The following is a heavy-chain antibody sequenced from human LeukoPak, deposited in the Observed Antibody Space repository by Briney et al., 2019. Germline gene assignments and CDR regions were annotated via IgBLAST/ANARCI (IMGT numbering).Heavy chain of an antibody. V-gene: IGHV3-30-3*01. Sequence: GGSLRLSCAASGFTFSSYAMHWVRQAPGKGLEWVAVISYDGSNKYYADSVKGRFTISRDNSKNTLYLQMNSLRAGDTAVYYCAREGLYCSGGSCYFDYWGQGTLVTVSS. CDR3: AREGLYCSGGSCYFDY. D-gene: IGHD2-15*01. J-gene: IGHJ4*02. CDR2: ISYDGSNK. CDR1: GFTFSSYA.